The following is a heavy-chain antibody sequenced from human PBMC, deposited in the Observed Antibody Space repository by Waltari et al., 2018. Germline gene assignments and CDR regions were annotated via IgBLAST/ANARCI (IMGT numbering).Heavy chain of an antibody. Sequence: QVQLQESGPGLVKPSETLSLTCTVSGGSISSHYWSWIRQPPGKGLEWIGYIYYSGSTTYNPSLKSRVTISVDTSKNQFSLKLSSVTAADTAVYYCARALGYYGSGSFGVDYWGQGTLVTVSS. CDR1: GGSISSHY. J-gene: IGHJ4*02. CDR2: IYYSGST. CDR3: ARALGYYGSGSFGVDY. D-gene: IGHD3-10*01. V-gene: IGHV4-59*11.